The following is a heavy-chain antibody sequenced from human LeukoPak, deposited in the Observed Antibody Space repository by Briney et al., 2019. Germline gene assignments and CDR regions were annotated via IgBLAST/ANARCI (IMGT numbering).Heavy chain of an antibody. D-gene: IGHD3-22*01. CDR3: ARQKVHYYDSSAYYGT. V-gene: IGHV4-61*02. J-gene: IGHJ5*02. CDR1: GDSISSGDYY. Sequence: SETLSLTCTVSGDSISSGDYYWSWIRQPAGKGLEWIGRISSSGSTNYNPSLKSRVTISVDTSKNQFSLNLSSVTAADTAVCYCARQKVHYYDSSAYYGTWGQGSLVTVSS. CDR2: ISSSGST.